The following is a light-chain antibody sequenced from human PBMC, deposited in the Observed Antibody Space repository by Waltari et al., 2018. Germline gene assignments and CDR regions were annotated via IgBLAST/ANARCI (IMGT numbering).Light chain of an antibody. J-gene: IGKJ4*01. CDR3: QQYDISPLT. V-gene: IGKV3-20*01. Sequence: EIVLTQSPGTLSLSPGERATLSCRASQPVRTTYLAWYQQKPGQAPTLVIHGASSRATGIPDRCSGSGSGTDFSLTISSLEPEDFAVYYCQQYDISPLTFGGGTKVEIK. CDR1: QPVRTTY. CDR2: GAS.